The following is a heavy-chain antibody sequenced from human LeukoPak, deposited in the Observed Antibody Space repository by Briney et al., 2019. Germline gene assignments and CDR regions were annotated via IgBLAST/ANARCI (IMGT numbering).Heavy chain of an antibody. Sequence: SVKVSCKTSGGTFSSYAISCVRQAPGQGLEWMGGIIPIFGTANYAQKFQGRVTITADKSTSTAYMERSSLRSEDTAVYYCAREKTGCSSRNWFAPWGKGPLVTVSS. V-gene: IGHV1-69*06. D-gene: IGHD6-13*01. CDR3: AREKTGCSSRNWFAP. J-gene: IGHJ5*02. CDR1: GGTFSSYA. CDR2: IIPIFGTA.